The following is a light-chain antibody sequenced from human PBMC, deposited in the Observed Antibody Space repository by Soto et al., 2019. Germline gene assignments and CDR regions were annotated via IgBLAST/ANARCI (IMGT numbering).Light chain of an antibody. J-gene: IGKJ3*01. Sequence: DIQMTQSPSSLSASVGDRVTITCRASQSISTYLHWYQQKPGKAPNLLIYAASTLQSGVPSRFSGSGSGTEFTLTISSLQPDDFATYYCQQYNSYSLFTFGPGTKVDIK. V-gene: IGKV1-39*01. CDR3: QQYNSYSLFT. CDR1: QSISTY. CDR2: AAS.